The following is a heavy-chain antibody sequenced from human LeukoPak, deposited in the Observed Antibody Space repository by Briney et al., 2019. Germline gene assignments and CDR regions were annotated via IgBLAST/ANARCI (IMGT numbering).Heavy chain of an antibody. CDR3: ARAVEMATSL. J-gene: IGHJ3*01. Sequence: GGSRRLSCAASGFTFSSYSMNWVRQAPGKGREGVSSISSSSSYIYYAGSVKGRFTISRDNAKNSLYLQMNSLRAEDTAVYYCARAVEMATSLWGQGTMVTVSS. CDR2: ISSSSSYI. D-gene: IGHD5-24*01. CDR1: GFTFSSYS. V-gene: IGHV3-21*01.